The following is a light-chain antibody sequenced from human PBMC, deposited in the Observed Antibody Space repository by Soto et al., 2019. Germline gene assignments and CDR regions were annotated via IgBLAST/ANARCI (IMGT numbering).Light chain of an antibody. V-gene: IGKV3-11*01. J-gene: IGKJ4*01. Sequence: EVVMTQSPATLSVSRGDGAALSCRASQSVNIYLAWYQQKPGQAPRLLIYDASNRATGIPARFSGSGSGTDFTLTISSLEPEDIAVYYCQQRSNWRVTFGGGTKVDI. CDR3: QQRSNWRVT. CDR1: QSVNIY. CDR2: DAS.